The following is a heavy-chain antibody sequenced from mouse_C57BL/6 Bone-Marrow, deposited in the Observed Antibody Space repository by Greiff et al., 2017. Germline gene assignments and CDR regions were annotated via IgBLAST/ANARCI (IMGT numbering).Heavy chain of an antibody. CDR1: GFTFSSYG. V-gene: IGHV5-6*01. Sequence: VQLKQSGGDLVKPGGSLKLSCAASGFTFSSYGMSWVRQTPDKRLEWVATISSGGSYTYYPDSVKGRFTISRDNAKNTLYLQMSSLKSEDTAMYYCASSNGNYEAMDYWGQGTSVTVSS. CDR2: ISSGGSYT. CDR3: ASSNGNYEAMDY. D-gene: IGHD2-1*01. J-gene: IGHJ4*01.